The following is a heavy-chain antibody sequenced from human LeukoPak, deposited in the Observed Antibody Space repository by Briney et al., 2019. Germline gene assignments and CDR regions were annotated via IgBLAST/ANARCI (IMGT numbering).Heavy chain of an antibody. V-gene: IGHV4-4*07. CDR1: GDSISYFY. D-gene: IGHD3-22*01. CDR2: ISGSGST. J-gene: IGHJ6*03. Sequence: SETLSLTCSVSGDSISYFYWSWIRQATGKGLEWTGRISGSGSTNYNPSLKSRVTISVDTSKNQFSLKLSSVTAADTAVYYCAREGREYYYDSSGYRGYYYYMDVWGKGTTVTISS. CDR3: AREGREYYYDSSGYRGYYYYMDV.